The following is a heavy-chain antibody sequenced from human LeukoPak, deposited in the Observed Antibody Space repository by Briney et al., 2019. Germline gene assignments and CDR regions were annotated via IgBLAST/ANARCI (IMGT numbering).Heavy chain of an antibody. CDR1: GFTFSSYA. Sequence: PGGSLRLSCAASGFTFSSYAMSWVRQAPGKGLEWVSAISGSGGSTYYADSVKGRFTISRDNSKNTLYLQMNSLRAEDTAVYYCAKDSTLEGGLLWFGEKGGQGTLVTVSS. CDR3: AKDSTLEGGLLWFGEK. D-gene: IGHD3-10*01. CDR2: ISGSGGST. V-gene: IGHV3-23*01. J-gene: IGHJ4*02.